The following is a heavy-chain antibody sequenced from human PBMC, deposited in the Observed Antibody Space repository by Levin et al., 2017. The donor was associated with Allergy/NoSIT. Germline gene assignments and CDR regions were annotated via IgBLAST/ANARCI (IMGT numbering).Heavy chain of an antibody. D-gene: IGHD6-13*01. CDR2: INTNTGNP. CDR1: GYTFTSYA. V-gene: IGHV7-4-1*02. J-gene: IGHJ5*02. Sequence: ASVKVSCKASGYTFTSYAMNWVRQAPGQGLEWMGWINTNTGNPTYAQGFTGRFVFSLDTSVSTAYLQISSLKAEDTAVYYCARVGEGSSWSRSYNWFDPWGQGTLVTVSS. CDR3: ARVGEGSSWSRSYNWFDP.